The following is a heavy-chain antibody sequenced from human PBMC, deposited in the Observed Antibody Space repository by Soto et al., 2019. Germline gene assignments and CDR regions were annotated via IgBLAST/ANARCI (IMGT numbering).Heavy chain of an antibody. V-gene: IGHV1-69*13. CDR3: ARDGVDTAMVSHWFDP. Sequence: ASGKVSRKASGGTFSSYSISWLRQAPGQGLEWMGGIIPIFGTANYAQKFQGRVTITADESTSTAYMELSSLRSEDTAVYYCARDGVDTAMVSHWFDPWGQGTLVTVSS. D-gene: IGHD5-18*01. CDR2: IIPIFGTA. J-gene: IGHJ5*02. CDR1: GGTFSSYS.